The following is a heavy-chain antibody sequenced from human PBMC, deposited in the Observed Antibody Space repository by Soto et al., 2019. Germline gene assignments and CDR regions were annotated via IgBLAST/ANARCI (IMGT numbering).Heavy chain of an antibody. CDR3: MTHAVIYSRGH. Sequence: EVQLLESGGGLVPPGGSLRLSCEASGFTFSNDWMNWVRQAPGKGLEWVARIKTVTDGGTTDYAAPVKGRFFISRDDSKSTLYLQMNSLKTEDTAIYYCMTHAVIYSRGHWGQGTLVTVAS. D-gene: IGHD6-25*01. CDR2: IKTVTDGGTT. CDR1: GFTFSNDW. J-gene: IGHJ4*02. V-gene: IGHV3-15*01.